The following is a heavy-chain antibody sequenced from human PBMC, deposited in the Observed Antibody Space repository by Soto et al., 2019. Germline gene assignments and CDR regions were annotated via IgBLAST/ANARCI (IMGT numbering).Heavy chain of an antibody. CDR1: GFRFGNYP. CDR3: AQEEWRGGAYHY. Sequence: EVQLLESGGGLVQPGGSLRLSCAASGFRFGNYPMGWVRQAPGKGLEWVAHVSSSGDRTFYPNSVKGRFTISRDNSKNTLYLQLNSLGVEDTAVYHWAQEEWRGGAYHYWGQGTLVTVSS. D-gene: IGHD3-3*01. J-gene: IGHJ4*02. V-gene: IGHV3-23*01. CDR2: VSSSGDRT.